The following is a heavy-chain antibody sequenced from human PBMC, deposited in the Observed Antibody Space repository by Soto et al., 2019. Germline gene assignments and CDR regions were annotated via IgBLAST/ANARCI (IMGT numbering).Heavy chain of an antibody. V-gene: IGHV3-21*01. Sequence: EVQLVESGGGLVKPGGSLRLSCAASGFTFSSYSMNWVRQAPGKGLEWVSSISSSSSYIYYADSVKGRFTICRDNAKTSLHLQMNSLRAEDTAVYYCASADPYSSSWRAENWGQGTLVTVS. CDR2: ISSSSSYI. CDR1: GFTFSSYS. J-gene: IGHJ4*02. CDR3: ASADPYSSSWRAEN. D-gene: IGHD6-13*01.